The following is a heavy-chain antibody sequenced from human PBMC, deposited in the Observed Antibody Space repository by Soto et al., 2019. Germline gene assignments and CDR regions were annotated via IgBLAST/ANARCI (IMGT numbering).Heavy chain of an antibody. Sequence: PGGSLRLSCAASGFTFSSYAMHWVRQAPGKGLEWISYISISGTIIHYADSVKGRFTISRDNAKNSVYLQMNSLRVEDTAIYYCAREGGFDWFYPWGQGTLVTVSS. V-gene: IGHV3-48*03. CDR3: AREGGFDWFYP. CDR1: GFTFSSYA. CDR2: ISISGTII. J-gene: IGHJ5*02.